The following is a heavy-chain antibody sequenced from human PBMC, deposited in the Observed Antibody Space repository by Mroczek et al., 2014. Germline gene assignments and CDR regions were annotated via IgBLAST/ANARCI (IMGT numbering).Heavy chain of an antibody. J-gene: IGHJ5*02. CDR2: IYYSGST. CDR1: VAPSVVTT. Sequence: QVQLQESGPRTGEAFGRPCPSPALSLVAPSVVTTGAGSGSPRGKGLEWIGYIYYSGSTNYNPSLKSRVTISVDTSKNQFSLKLSSVTAADTAVYYXARAXVAGTTGWVPTPWGQGTLVTVSS. D-gene: IGHD6-19*01. CDR3: ARAXVAGTTGWVPTP. V-gene: IGHV4-59*01.